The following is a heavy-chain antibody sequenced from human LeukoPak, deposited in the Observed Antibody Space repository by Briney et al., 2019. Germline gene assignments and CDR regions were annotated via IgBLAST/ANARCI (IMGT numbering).Heavy chain of an antibody. CDR1: GGTFSSYA. CDR3: ARDDSSGYTAGY. CDR2: IIPILGIA. V-gene: IGHV1-69*04. J-gene: IGHJ4*02. Sequence: GASVKVSCKASGGTFSSYAISWVRQAPGQGLEWMGRIIPILGIANYAQKFQGRVTITADKSTSTAYMELSSLRSEDTAVYYCARDDSSGYTAGYWGQGTLVTVSS. D-gene: IGHD3-22*01.